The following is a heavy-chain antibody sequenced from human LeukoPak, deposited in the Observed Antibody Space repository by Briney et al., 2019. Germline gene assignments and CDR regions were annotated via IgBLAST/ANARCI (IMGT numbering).Heavy chain of an antibody. Sequence: GGSLRLSCTASGFTFGDYAMSWVRQAPGKGLEWVGFIRSKAYGGTTEYAASVKGRFTISRDDSKSIAYLQMNSLKTEDTAVYYCTRVGLDYDILTGYYAKCYFDYWGQGTLVTVSS. J-gene: IGHJ4*02. D-gene: IGHD3-9*01. CDR3: TRVGLDYDILTGYYAKCYFDY. V-gene: IGHV3-49*04. CDR1: GFTFGDYA. CDR2: IRSKAYGGTT.